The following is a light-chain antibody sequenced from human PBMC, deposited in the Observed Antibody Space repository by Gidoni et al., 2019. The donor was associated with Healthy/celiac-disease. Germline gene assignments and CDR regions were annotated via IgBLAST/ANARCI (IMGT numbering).Light chain of an antibody. CDR2: GAS. CDR1: QSVSSSY. V-gene: IGKV3-20*01. Sequence: IVLTQSPGTLSLSPGEIATLSCRASQSVSSSYLAWYQQKPGQAPRLLIDGASSRATGIPDRFSGRGSGTDFTLTISRLEHEDFAVYYCQQDGSSPTFGQGTKVEIK. J-gene: IGKJ1*01. CDR3: QQDGSSPT.